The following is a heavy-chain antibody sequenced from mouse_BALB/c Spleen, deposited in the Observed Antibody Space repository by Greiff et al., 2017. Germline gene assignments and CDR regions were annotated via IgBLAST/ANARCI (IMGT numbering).Heavy chain of an antibody. CDR1: GYTFTDYA. CDR2: ISTYYGDA. D-gene: IGHD1-1*01. V-gene: IGHV1S137*01. Sequence: QVQLQQSGAELVRPGVSVKISCKGSGYTFTDYAMHWVKQSHAKSLEWIGVISTYYGDASYNQKFKGKATMTVDKSSSTAYMELARLTSEDSAIYYCAREGFITTVVAKDWYFDVWGAGTTVTVSS. J-gene: IGHJ1*01. CDR3: AREGFITTVVAKDWYFDV.